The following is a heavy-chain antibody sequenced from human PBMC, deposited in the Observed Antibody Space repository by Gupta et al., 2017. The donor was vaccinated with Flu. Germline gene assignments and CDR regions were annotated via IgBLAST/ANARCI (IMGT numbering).Heavy chain of an antibody. CDR3: AREGDNIAVAGTDNYYYYYGMDV. Sequence: EVQLVESGGGLVKPGGSLRLSCAASGFTFSSYSMNWVRQAPGKGLEWVSSISSSSSYIYYADSVKGRFTISRDNAKNSLYLQMNSLRAEDTAVYYCAREGDNIAVAGTDNYYYYYGMDVWGQGTTVTVSS. J-gene: IGHJ6*02. D-gene: IGHD6-19*01. CDR2: ISSSSSYI. CDR1: GFTFSSYS. V-gene: IGHV3-21*01.